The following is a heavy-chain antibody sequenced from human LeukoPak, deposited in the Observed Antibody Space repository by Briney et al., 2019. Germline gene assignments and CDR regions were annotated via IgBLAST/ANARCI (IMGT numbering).Heavy chain of an antibody. J-gene: IGHJ6*02. CDR2: ICWNSGSI. CDR1: GFTFDDYA. D-gene: IGHD1-26*01. Sequence: GGSLGLSCAASGFTFDDYAKHWVRQAPGKGLEWVSGICWNSGSIGYADSVKGRFTIPRDNAKNSLYLQMNSLRAEDTALYYCAKSSSDIVGATPYGMDVWGQGTTVTVSS. CDR3: AKSSSDIVGATPYGMDV. V-gene: IGHV3-9*01.